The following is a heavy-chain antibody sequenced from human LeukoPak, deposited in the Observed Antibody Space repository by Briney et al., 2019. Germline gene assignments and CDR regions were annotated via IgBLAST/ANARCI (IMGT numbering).Heavy chain of an antibody. J-gene: IGHJ4*02. CDR2: LDPEDGET. CDR3: ATAKWLVRNYFDY. V-gene: IGHV1-24*01. CDR1: GYTLTELS. D-gene: IGHD6-19*01. Sequence: ASVKVSCKVSGYTLTELSMHWVRQAPGKGLEWMGGLDPEDGETIYAQKFQGRVTRTEDTSTDTAYMELSSLRSEDTAVYYCATAKWLVRNYFDYWGQGTLVTVSS.